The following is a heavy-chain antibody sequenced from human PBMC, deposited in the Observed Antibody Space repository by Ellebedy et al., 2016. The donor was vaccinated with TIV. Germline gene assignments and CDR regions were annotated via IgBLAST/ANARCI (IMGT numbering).Heavy chain of an antibody. CDR2: ISGTGGTT. CDR3: VKGGDYDRPDD. J-gene: IGHJ4*02. Sequence: GGSLRLSXAAPGFIFSNYAMSWVRQAPGRGLVWVSTISGTGGTTYSADTVQGRFTISRDNSKNILYLQMNSPRAEDAALYYCVKGGDYDRPDDWGQGTLVTVSS. CDR1: GFIFSNYA. D-gene: IGHD4-17*01. V-gene: IGHV3-23*01.